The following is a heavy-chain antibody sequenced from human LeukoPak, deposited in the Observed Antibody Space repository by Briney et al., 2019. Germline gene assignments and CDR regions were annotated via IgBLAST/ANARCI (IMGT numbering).Heavy chain of an antibody. Sequence: GGSLRPSCAASGFAFSSYSMHWVRQAPGKGLEWVAVISYDGHDKEYADSVKGRFTISRDNSKNTLYLQMNSLRAEDTAVYYCARDPVPRYCSGGSCYSDYYYGMDVWGQGTTVTVSS. CDR1: GFAFSSYS. J-gene: IGHJ6*02. V-gene: IGHV3-30*14. D-gene: IGHD2-15*01. CDR3: ARDPVPRYCSGGSCYSDYYYGMDV. CDR2: ISYDGHDK.